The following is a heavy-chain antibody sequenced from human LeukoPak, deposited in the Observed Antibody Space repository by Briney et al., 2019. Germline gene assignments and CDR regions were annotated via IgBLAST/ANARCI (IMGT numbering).Heavy chain of an antibody. CDR1: GGSISSYY. CDR2: IYYSGST. D-gene: IGHD5-24*01. Sequence: SETLSLTCTVSGGSISSYYWSWIRQPPGKGLEWIGYIYYSGSTNYNPSLKSRVTISVDTSKNQFSLKLSSVTAADTAVYYCARDYDRYSPGWFDPWGQGTLVTVSS. CDR3: ARDYDRYSPGWFDP. J-gene: IGHJ5*02. V-gene: IGHV4-59*01.